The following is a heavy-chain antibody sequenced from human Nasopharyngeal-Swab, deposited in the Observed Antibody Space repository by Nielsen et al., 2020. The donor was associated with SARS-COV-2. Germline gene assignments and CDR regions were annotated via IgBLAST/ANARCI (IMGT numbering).Heavy chain of an antibody. V-gene: IGHV3-43*02. Sequence: GGSLRLSCAASGFTFSNYRMHWVRQAPGKGLEWVSLISGDGGSTYYADSVKGRFTISRDNSKNSLYLQMNSLRTEDTALYYCAKDIGIYYYMDVWGKGTTVTVSS. CDR3: AKDIGIYYYMDV. CDR1: GFTFSNYR. CDR2: ISGDGGST. D-gene: IGHD3-3*02. J-gene: IGHJ6*03.